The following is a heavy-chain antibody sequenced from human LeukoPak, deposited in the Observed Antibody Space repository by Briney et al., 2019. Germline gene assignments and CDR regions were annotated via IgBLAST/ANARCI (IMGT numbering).Heavy chain of an antibody. J-gene: IGHJ4*02. Sequence: PSETLSLTCAVYGGSFSGYYWSWIRQPPGKGLEWIGEINHSGSTNYNPSLKSRVTISVDTSKNQFSLKLSSVTAADTAVYYCARLGYCSSTSCRPPDYWGQGTLVTVSS. CDR1: GGSFSGYY. D-gene: IGHD2-2*01. V-gene: IGHV4-34*01. CDR2: INHSGST. CDR3: ARLGYCSSTSCRPPDY.